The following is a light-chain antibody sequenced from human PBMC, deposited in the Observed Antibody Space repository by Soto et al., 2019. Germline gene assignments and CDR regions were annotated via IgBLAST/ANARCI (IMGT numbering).Light chain of an antibody. CDR2: GAS. CDR3: QQYGSSPPIT. V-gene: IGKV3-20*01. J-gene: IGKJ5*01. CDR1: HSVSSSY. Sequence: EIVLTQSPGTLSLSPGERATLSCRASHSVSSSYLAWYQQKPGQAPRLLIYGASSRDTGIPDRFSGSGSGTDFTLTISRLEPEDFAVYYCQQYGSSPPITFGQGTRREIK.